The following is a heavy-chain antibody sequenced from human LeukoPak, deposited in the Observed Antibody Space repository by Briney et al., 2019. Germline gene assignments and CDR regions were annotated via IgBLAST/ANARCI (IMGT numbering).Heavy chain of an antibody. V-gene: IGHV1-2*02. CDR2: INPDSGGT. J-gene: IGHJ5*02. Sequence: ASVKVSCKASGYIFSGYYIHWVRQAPGQGLEWTGWINPDSGGTNYAQKFQGRITITRDTSISTAYMELSRLRSDDTAVYYCARDDCTGGTCYGWFDPWGQGTLVTVSS. CDR3: ARDDCTGGTCYGWFDP. D-gene: IGHD2-15*01. CDR1: GYIFSGYY.